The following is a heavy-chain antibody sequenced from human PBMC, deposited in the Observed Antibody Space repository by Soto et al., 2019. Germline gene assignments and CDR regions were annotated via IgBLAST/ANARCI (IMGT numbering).Heavy chain of an antibody. D-gene: IGHD3-22*01. CDR1: GYTFTSYG. J-gene: IGHJ4*02. CDR2: ISAYNGNT. Sequence: ASVKVSCKASGYTFTSYGISWVRQAPGQGLEWMGWISAYNGNTNYAQKLQGRVTMTTDTSTSTAYMELRSLRSDDTAVYYCARDIRWRYYYDSSGSDYWGQGTLVTVSS. CDR3: ARDIRWRYYYDSSGSDY. V-gene: IGHV1-18*04.